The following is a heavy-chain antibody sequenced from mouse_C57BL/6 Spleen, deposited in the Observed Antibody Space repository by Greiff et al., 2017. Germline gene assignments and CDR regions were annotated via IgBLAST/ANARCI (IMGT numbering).Heavy chain of an antibody. J-gene: IGHJ2*01. V-gene: IGHV5-6*01. Sequence: EVKLVESGGDLVKPGGSLKLSCAASGFTFSSYGMSWVRPTPDKRLEWVATISSGGSYTYYPDSVKGRFTISRDNAKNTLYLQMSSLKSEDTAMYYCARQSYYGSPADYWGQGTTLTVSS. CDR2: ISSGGSYT. D-gene: IGHD1-1*01. CDR1: GFTFSSYG. CDR3: ARQSYYGSPADY.